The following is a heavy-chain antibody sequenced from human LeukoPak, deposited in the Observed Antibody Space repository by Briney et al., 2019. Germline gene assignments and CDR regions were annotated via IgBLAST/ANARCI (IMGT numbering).Heavy chain of an antibody. CDR1: GGSISSGGYY. V-gene: IGHV4-31*03. Sequence: SSETLCLTCTVSGGSISSGGYYWSWIRQHPGKGLEWIGYIYYSGSTYYNPSLKSRVTISVDTSKNQFSLKLSSVTAADTAVYYCARDPGPGYSSGWSNAFDIWGQGTMVTVSS. D-gene: IGHD6-19*01. CDR3: ARDPGPGYSSGWSNAFDI. J-gene: IGHJ3*02. CDR2: IYYSGST.